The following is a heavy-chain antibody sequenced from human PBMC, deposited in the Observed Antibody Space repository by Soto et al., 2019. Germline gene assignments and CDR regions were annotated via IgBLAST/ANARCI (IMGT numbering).Heavy chain of an antibody. D-gene: IGHD1-1*01. CDR1: GGFVSSGTYY. J-gene: IGHJ3*02. V-gene: IGHV4-34*01. Sequence: QVQLQQWGAGLLKPSETLSLTCAVYGGFVSSGTYYWSWIRQPPGKGLGWIGERSDSAGTPFNPPLKSRVTISVDTSKNQFSLKMSSVTAADTALYYCARVERGTATTVVDAFDIWGPGTMVTVSS. CDR3: ARVERGTATTVVDAFDI. CDR2: RSDSAGT.